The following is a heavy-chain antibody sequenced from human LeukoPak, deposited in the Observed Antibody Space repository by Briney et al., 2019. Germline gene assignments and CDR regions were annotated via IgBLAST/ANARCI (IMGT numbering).Heavy chain of an antibody. CDR1: GFTFSSYW. V-gene: IGHV3-74*01. Sequence: GGSLRLSCAASGFTFSSYWMHWVRHAPGKGLLWVSRINSDGTTTYYADSVKGRFTISRDNAKNTLYLQVNSLRAEDTAVYYCARGSYYGMDVWGQGTTVTVSS. CDR2: INSDGTTT. CDR3: ARGSYYGMDV. J-gene: IGHJ6*02.